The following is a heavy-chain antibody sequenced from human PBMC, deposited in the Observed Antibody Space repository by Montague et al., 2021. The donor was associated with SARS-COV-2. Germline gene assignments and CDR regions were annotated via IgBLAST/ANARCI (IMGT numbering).Heavy chain of an antibody. CDR1: GFTFSSYW. Sequence: SLRLSCAASGFTFSSYWMHWVRQGPGKGLVWVSRINSDGRSTKYADSVKGRVTISRDNAKNTLYLQMNSLRAEDTAVYYCARDLWNDGMDYWSQGTLVTVSS. V-gene: IGHV3-74*03. CDR2: INSDGRST. J-gene: IGHJ4*02. D-gene: IGHD1-1*01. CDR3: ARDLWNDGMDY.